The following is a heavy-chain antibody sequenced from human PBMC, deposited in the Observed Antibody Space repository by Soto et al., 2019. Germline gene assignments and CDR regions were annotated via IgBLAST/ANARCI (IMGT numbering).Heavy chain of an antibody. J-gene: IGHJ6*02. D-gene: IGHD6-13*01. CDR3: AYSSSGFGNYYYYGMDV. CDR1: GFTFSSYA. CDR2: ISGSGGST. Sequence: GGSLRLSCAASGFTFSSYAMSWVRQAPGKGLEWVAAISGSGGSTYYADSLKGRFTISRDNSKNTLYLQMNSLRAEDTAVYYCAYSSSGFGNYYYYGMDVWGQGTTVTVSS. V-gene: IGHV3-23*01.